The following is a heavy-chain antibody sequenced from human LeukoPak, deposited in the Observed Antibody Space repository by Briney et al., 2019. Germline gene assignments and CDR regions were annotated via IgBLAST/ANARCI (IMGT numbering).Heavy chain of an antibody. Sequence: GGSLRLPCAASGFIFGTFAMNWVRQTPGKGLEWISSIDSSSTYIYYAASVRGRFTISRDNARNSLYLQMNSLGAEDSAVYFCARMPRGITVTQYYFDYWGQGILVTVSS. J-gene: IGHJ4*02. CDR2: IDSSSTYI. CDR1: GFIFGTFA. CDR3: ARMPRGITVTQYYFDY. D-gene: IGHD1-20*01. V-gene: IGHV3-21*01.